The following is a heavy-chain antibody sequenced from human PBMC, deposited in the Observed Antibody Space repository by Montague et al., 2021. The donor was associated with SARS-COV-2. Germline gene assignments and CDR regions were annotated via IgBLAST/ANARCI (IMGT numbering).Heavy chain of an antibody. J-gene: IGHJ5*02. D-gene: IGHD3-16*01. V-gene: IGHV3-66*01. CDR2: LYGGDNS. Sequence: SLRLSCAASGFTVSTNYVSWVRQAPGKGLEWVAVLYGGDNSNYTDSVKGRFTISRDNSKNTLYLHMKSLRAEDTALYYCARSIGGFDPWGQGTLVTVSS. CDR3: ARSIGGFDP. CDR1: GFTVSTNY.